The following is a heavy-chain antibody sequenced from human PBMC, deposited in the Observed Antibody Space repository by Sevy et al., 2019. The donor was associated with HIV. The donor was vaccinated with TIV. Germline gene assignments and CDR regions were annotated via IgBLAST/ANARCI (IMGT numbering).Heavy chain of an antibody. CDR3: AKDFWRFLAGNYYFDY. CDR2: ISYDGSNK. Sequence: GGSLRLSCAASGFTFSSYGMHWVRQAPGKGLEWVAVISYDGSNKYYADSVKGRFTISRDNSKNTLYLQMNSLRAEDTAVYYCAKDFWRFLAGNYYFDYWGQGTLVTVSS. CDR1: GFTFSSYG. D-gene: IGHD3-3*01. V-gene: IGHV3-30*18. J-gene: IGHJ4*02.